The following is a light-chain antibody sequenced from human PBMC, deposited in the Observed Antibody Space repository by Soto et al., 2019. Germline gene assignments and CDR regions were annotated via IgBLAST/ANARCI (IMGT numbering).Light chain of an antibody. CDR1: QTVSSY. J-gene: IGKJ1*01. CDR3: QQYYSYPRT. V-gene: IGKV1-8*01. Sequence: IRISQSPSTLSGTVGDRVTITCRASQTVSSYLAWYQQKPGKAPKLLIYAASTLQSGVPSRFSGSGSGTDFTLTISCLQSEDFATYYCQQYYSYPRTFGQGTMV. CDR2: AAS.